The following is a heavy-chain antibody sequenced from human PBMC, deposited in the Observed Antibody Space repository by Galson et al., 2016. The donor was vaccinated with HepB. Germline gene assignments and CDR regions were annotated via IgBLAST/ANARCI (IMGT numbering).Heavy chain of an antibody. V-gene: IGHV4-61*02. D-gene: IGHD6-6*01. CDR2: IFTYGST. CDR3: ATRISPRPFDI. Sequence: TLSLTCSVSGASVSSDGYHWTWIRQSAGKGLEWVGRIFTYGSTNYNPSLRSRATVSLDTSKNQFSLRLDSMTAADSGIYYCATRISPRPFDIWGRGTMVTVSS. CDR1: GASVSSDGYH. J-gene: IGHJ3*02.